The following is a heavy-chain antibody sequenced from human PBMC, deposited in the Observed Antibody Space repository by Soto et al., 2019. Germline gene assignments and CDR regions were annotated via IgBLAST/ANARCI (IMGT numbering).Heavy chain of an antibody. D-gene: IGHD1-26*01. CDR3: ARHLRVGAGIALDI. CDR2: INHSGST. CDR1: GGTFRDYA. V-gene: IGHV4-34*01. J-gene: IGHJ3*02. Sequence: PSETQSLTCAVYGGTFRDYAWTWIRQPPGKGLEWIGEINHSGSTYYNPSLKSRVSLSVDTSTNHLSLHLSSVTAADTAVYYCARHLRVGAGIALDIWGQGTTVTVSS.